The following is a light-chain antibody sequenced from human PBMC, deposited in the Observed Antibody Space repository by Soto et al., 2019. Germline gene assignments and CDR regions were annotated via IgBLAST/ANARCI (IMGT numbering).Light chain of an antibody. J-gene: IGKJ1*01. CDR3: QQYYRPWT. Sequence: DIVMTQSPDSLAVSLGERATINCKSSQSLLHLAWYQQKPGQPPKLLIYWASTRESGVPDRFSGSGSGTDFTLTISSLQAEDVAVYYCQQYYRPWTFGQGTKVEIK. CDR1: QSLLH. V-gene: IGKV4-1*01. CDR2: WAS.